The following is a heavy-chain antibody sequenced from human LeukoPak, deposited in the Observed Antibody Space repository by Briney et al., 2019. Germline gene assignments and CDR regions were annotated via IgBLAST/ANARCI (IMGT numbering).Heavy chain of an antibody. CDR1: GFTLSNHW. V-gene: IGHV3-7*01. J-gene: IGHJ4*02. D-gene: IGHD2-21*01. Sequence: GGSLRLSCAASGFTLSNHWMIWVRQAPGKGLECVANIKQDGIEKYYLDSVKGRFTISRDNAKNSVYLQMNSLRVEDTAVYYCGRRVAVIAIGYHFDYWGQGTLVTVSS. CDR2: IKQDGIEK. CDR3: GRRVAVIAIGYHFDY.